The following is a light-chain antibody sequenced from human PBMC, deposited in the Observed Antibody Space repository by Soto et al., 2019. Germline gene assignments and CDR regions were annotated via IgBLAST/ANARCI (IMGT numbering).Light chain of an antibody. CDR3: NSYASVNSPVL. Sequence: QSALTQPASVSGSPGQSITISCTGTSGDVGGHKYVSWYQQHPGKAPRLMIYGVSNRPLGVSYRFSGSKSGNTASLTISGLQSEDEADYYCNSYASVNSPVLFGGGTKLTVL. V-gene: IGLV2-14*03. CDR1: SGDVGGHKY. J-gene: IGLJ2*01. CDR2: GVS.